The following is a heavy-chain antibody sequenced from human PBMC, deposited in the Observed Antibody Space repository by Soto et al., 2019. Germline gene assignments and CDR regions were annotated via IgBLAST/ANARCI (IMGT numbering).Heavy chain of an antibody. CDR1: GFIFRSYA. CDR3: AREYGDRGETFEY. Sequence: QVQLVESGGGVVQPGRSLRLSCAASGFIFRSYAMHWVRQAPGKGLEWVAVISYDGSNKYYADSVKGRFTISRDNSKNTLYLQMNSLRAGDTAVYYCAREYGDRGETFEYWGQGTLVTVSS. J-gene: IGHJ4*02. D-gene: IGHD4-17*01. V-gene: IGHV3-30-3*01. CDR2: ISYDGSNK.